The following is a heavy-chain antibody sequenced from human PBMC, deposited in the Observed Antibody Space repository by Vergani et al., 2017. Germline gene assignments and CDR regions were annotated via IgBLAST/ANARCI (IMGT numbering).Heavy chain of an antibody. CDR2: IYYSGST. CDR3: ARHDSGHYDSSYYGLDV. CDR1: GGSISSSSHF. D-gene: IGHD3-16*01. J-gene: IGHJ6*02. Sequence: QLQLNKSGPGLVKPSETLSLTCTLSGGSISSSSHFWGWLRQTPGKGLEWIGSIYYSGSTYYNPSLKSRVSISVDTSKNQFSLKLSSVTAADSAVYYCARHDSGHYDSSYYGLDVWGQGTTVTVSS. V-gene: IGHV4-39*01.